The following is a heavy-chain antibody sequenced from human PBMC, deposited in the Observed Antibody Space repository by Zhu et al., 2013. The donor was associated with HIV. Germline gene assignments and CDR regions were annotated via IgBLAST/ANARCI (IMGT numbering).Heavy chain of an antibody. CDR2: IIPIFGTA. J-gene: IGHJ4*02. D-gene: IGHD2-15*01. CDR3: ARTPGERYCSGGSCYAKRTYYFDY. Sequence: QVQLVQSGAEVKKPGSSVKVSCKASGGTFSSYAISWVRQAPGQGLEWMGGIIPIFGTANYAQKFQGRVTITADESTSTAYMELSSLRSEDTAVYYCARTPGERYCSGGSCYAKRTYYFDYWGQGTLVTVSS. V-gene: IGHV1-69*01. CDR1: GGTFSSYA.